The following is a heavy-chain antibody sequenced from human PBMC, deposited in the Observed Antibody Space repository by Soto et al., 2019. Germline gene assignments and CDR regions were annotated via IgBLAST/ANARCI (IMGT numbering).Heavy chain of an antibody. CDR3: AREPRVGIAVAGTQYYYYYGMDV. V-gene: IGHV4-4*07. CDR2: IYTSGST. CDR1: GGSISSYY. Sequence: SETLSLTCTVSGGSISSYYWSWIRQPAGKGLEWIGRIYTSGSTNYNPSLKSRVTMSVDTSKNQFSLKLSSVTAADTAVYYCAREPRVGIAVAGTQYYYYYGMDVWGQGTTVTVSS. J-gene: IGHJ6*02. D-gene: IGHD6-19*01.